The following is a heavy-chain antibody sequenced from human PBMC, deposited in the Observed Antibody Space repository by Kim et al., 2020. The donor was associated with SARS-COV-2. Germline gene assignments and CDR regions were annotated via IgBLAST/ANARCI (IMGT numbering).Heavy chain of an antibody. D-gene: IGHD6-19*01. V-gene: IGHV3-23*01. CDR3: EGYIAVAGTGFDGMDV. J-gene: IGHJ6*02. Sequence: SVKGRCTISRDNSKNTLYLQMNSLRAEDTAVYYCEGYIAVAGTGFDGMDVWGQGTTVTVSS.